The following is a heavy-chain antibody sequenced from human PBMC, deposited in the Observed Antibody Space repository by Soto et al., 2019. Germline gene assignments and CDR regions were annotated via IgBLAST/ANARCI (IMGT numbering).Heavy chain of an antibody. CDR1: GYSISSGYY. V-gene: IGHV4-38-2*01. D-gene: IGHD3-3*01. CDR2: IYHSGST. J-gene: IGHJ5*02. CDR3: ARSFTIFGVVILRGFDP. Sequence: PSETLSLTCAVSGYSISSGYYWGWIRQPPGKGLEWIGSIYHSGSTYYNPSLKSRVTISVDTSKNQFSLKLSSVTAADTAVYYCARSFTIFGVVILRGFDPWGQGTLVTVS.